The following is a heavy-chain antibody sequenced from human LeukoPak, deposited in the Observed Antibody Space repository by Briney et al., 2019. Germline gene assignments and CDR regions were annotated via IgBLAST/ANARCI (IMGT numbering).Heavy chain of an antibody. Sequence: SETLSLTCTVSGDSISSGSYYWSWIRQPAGKGLEWIGRIYTSGSTNYNPSLKSRVTISVDTSKNQFSLKLSSVTAADTAVYYCARDRASTFFDYWGQGTLVTVSS. V-gene: IGHV4-61*02. J-gene: IGHJ4*02. CDR1: GDSISSGSYY. CDR3: ARDRASTFFDY. D-gene: IGHD2-2*01. CDR2: IYTSGST.